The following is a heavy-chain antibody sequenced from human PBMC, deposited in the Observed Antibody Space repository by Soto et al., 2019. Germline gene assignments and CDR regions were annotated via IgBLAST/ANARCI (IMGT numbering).Heavy chain of an antibody. V-gene: IGHV5-51*01. CDR2: IYPGDSDT. J-gene: IGHJ6*02. Sequence: EVQLVQSGAEVKKPGESLKISCKGSGYSFTSYWIGWLRQMPGKGLEWMGIIYPGDSDTRYSPSFQGQVTISAVKSNSADYLQWSSLKASDTAMYYCARSIAVAGIPPGLIGRYYYGMDVWGQGTTVTVSS. D-gene: IGHD6-19*01. CDR3: ARSIAVAGIPPGLIGRYYYGMDV. CDR1: GYSFTSYW.